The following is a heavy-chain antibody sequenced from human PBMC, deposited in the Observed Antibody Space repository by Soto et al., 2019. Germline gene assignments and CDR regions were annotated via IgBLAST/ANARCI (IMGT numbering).Heavy chain of an antibody. Sequence: ASVKVSCKASGYTFTSYYMHWVRQAPGQGLEWMGIINPSGGSTSYAQKLQGRVTMTTDTSTSTAYMELRSLRSDDTAVYYCARSGYCSSTSCYIHYYYYMDVWGKGTTVTVSS. CDR3: ARSGYCSSTSCYIHYYYYMDV. D-gene: IGHD2-2*02. V-gene: IGHV1-46*01. CDR1: GYTFTSYY. J-gene: IGHJ6*03. CDR2: INPSGGST.